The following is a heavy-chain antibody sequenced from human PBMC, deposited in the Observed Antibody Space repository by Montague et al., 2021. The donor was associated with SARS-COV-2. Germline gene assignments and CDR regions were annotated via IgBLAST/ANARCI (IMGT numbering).Heavy chain of an antibody. V-gene: IGHV4-34*01. CDR1: GGSFSTCT. J-gene: IGHJ6*03. Sequence: SETLSLTCAVPGGSFSTCTCNWIRHRQAKGLEWIWEMNHDGSTNYNPSLKSRVTISADTSKNKFSLKLTSVAAADTAVYYCARLGDGVVPSPILGVGPYYSYYYLDVWGKGTTVTVSS. CDR2: MNHDGST. D-gene: IGHD3-10*01. CDR3: ARLGDGVVPSPILGVGPYYSYYYLDV.